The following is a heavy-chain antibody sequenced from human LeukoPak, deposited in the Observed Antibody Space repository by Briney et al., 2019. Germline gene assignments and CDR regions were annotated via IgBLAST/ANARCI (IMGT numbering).Heavy chain of an antibody. CDR3: AKDLGYSSSWYLPENWFDP. D-gene: IGHD6-13*01. J-gene: IGHJ5*02. CDR2: ISGSGGST. CDR1: GFTFSSYA. V-gene: IGHV3-23*01. Sequence: GGSLRLSCAASGFTFSSYAMSWVRQAPGKGLEWVSAISGSGGSTYYADSVKGRFTISRDNSKNTLYLQMNSLRAEDTAVYYCAKDLGYSSSWYLPENWFDPWGQGTLVTVSS.